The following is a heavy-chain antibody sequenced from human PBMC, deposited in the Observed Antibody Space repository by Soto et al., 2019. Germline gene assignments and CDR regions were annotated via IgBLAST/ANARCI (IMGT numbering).Heavy chain of an antibody. D-gene: IGHD3-22*01. V-gene: IGHV3-33*01. CDR3: ARDLTMIPTRAFGI. Sequence: GGSLRLSCAASGFTFSSYGMHWVRQAPGKGLEWVAVIWYDGSNKYYADSVKGRFTISRDNSKNTLYLQMNSLRAEDTAVYYCARDLTMIPTRAFGIWGQGTMVTVSS. J-gene: IGHJ3*02. CDR1: GFTFSSYG. CDR2: IWYDGSNK.